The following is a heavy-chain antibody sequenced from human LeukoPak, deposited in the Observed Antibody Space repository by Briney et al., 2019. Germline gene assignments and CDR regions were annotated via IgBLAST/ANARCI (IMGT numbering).Heavy chain of an antibody. CDR2: INPNSGGT. Sequence: ASVKVSCKASGYTSTGYYMHWVRQAPGQGLEWMGWINPNSGGTNYAQKFQGRVTMTRDTSISTAYMELSRLRSDDTAVYYCARQYYDTLTGYEDAFDIWGQGTMVTVSS. J-gene: IGHJ3*02. D-gene: IGHD3-9*01. CDR3: ARQYYDTLTGYEDAFDI. CDR1: GYTSTGYY. V-gene: IGHV1-2*02.